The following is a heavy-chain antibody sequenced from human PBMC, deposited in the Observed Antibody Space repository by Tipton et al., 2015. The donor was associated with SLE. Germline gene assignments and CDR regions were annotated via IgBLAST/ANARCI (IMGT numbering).Heavy chain of an antibody. CDR2: ISHSGGT. CDR3: AKDYNHDNADYN. CDR1: GASISSGAIY. J-gene: IGHJ4*02. Sequence: TLSLTCSVSGASISSGAIYWSWFRHHPGKGLEWIGYISHSGGTYYNPTLKSRVTLSVDTSKNQFSLKLSSVTVADTAVYYCAKDYNHDNADYNWGQGTLVIVSS. D-gene: IGHD4-17*01. V-gene: IGHV4-31*03.